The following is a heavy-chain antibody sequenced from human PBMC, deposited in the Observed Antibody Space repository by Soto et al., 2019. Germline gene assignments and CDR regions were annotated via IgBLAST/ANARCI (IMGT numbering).Heavy chain of an antibody. CDR3: ARGVPYCSGGSGYSYWFDP. Sequence: QVQLQQWGAGLLKPSETLSLTCAVYGGSFSGYYWSWIRQPPGKGLEWIGEINHSGSTNYNPSLKSRVTISVDTSKNQFSLKLSSVTAADTAVYYCARGVPYCSGGSGYSYWFDPWGQGTLVTVSS. J-gene: IGHJ5*02. CDR1: GGSFSGYY. V-gene: IGHV4-34*01. CDR2: INHSGST. D-gene: IGHD2-15*01.